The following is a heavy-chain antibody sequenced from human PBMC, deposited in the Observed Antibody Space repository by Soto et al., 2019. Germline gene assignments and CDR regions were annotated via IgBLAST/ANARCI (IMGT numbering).Heavy chain of an antibody. CDR1: GGSISSSSYY. J-gene: IGHJ6*02. CDR2: IYYSGST. Sequence: QLQLQESGPGLVKPSETLSLTCTVSGGSISSSSYYWGWIRQPPGKGLEWIGSIYYSGSTYYNPSLKSRVTIXXDXSXXQFSLKLSSVTAADTAVYYCGIAVAASRGYYGMDVWGQGTTVTVSS. V-gene: IGHV4-39*01. CDR3: GIAVAASRGYYGMDV. D-gene: IGHD6-19*01.